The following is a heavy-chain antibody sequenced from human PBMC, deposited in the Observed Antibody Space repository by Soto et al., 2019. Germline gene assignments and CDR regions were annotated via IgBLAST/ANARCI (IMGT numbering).Heavy chain of an antibody. J-gene: IGHJ4*02. CDR1: GYTFTNYG. Sequence: QVQLVQSGAEVKKPGASVKVSCKASGYTFTNYGITWVRQAPGQGLEWIGWISPYNGNTDYAQKLQGRVTMTTDASTSTAYMELRRLRSDDTAVYCCTRGGAAADIFDVWGQGTLVTVSS. D-gene: IGHD6-13*01. V-gene: IGHV1-18*01. CDR2: ISPYNGNT. CDR3: TRGGAAADIFDV.